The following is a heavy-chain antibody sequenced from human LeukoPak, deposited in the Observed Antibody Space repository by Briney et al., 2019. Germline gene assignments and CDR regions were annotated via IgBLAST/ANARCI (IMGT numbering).Heavy chain of an antibody. J-gene: IGHJ3*02. D-gene: IGHD3-22*01. CDR1: GFTVSSNY. CDR3: ASSITMIVVDPGAFDI. V-gene: IGHV3-53*01. CDR2: IYSGGST. Sequence: VGSLRLSCAASGFTVSSNYMSWVRQAPGKGLEWVSVIYSGGSTYYADSVKGRFTISRDNSKNTLYLQMNSLRAEDTAVYYCASSITMIVVDPGAFDIWGQGTMVTVSS.